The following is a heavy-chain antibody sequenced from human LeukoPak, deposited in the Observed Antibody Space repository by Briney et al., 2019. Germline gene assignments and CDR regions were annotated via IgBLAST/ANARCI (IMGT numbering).Heavy chain of an antibody. V-gene: IGHV3-33*01. J-gene: IGHJ4*02. CDR3: AREASGYYRDF. CDR1: GFTFSAHG. Sequence: GRSLRLSCAASGFTFSAHGMHWVRQAPGKGLEWVAVIWYDGSKQEYAESVKGRFTISRDDSKNTLYLQMNSLRAEDTAVYYCAREASGYYRDFRGQGTLVTVSS. D-gene: IGHD3-3*01. CDR2: IWYDGSKQ.